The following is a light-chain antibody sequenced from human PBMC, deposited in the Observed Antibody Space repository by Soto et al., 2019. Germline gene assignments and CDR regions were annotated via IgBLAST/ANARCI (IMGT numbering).Light chain of an antibody. V-gene: IGKV3D-15*01. Sequence: EGVMAQSPATLSVSPGDRAILSCRASHSVNTNLAWYQQRPGQPPRLLIYGASSRATGIPARFSGSGSGTDFTLTISRIEPEDFAVYYCQQRRNWPITFGQGTRLEI. J-gene: IGKJ5*01. CDR3: QQRRNWPIT. CDR1: HSVNTN. CDR2: GAS.